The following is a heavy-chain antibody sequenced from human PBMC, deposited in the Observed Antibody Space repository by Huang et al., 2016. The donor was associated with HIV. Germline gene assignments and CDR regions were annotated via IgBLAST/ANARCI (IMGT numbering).Heavy chain of an antibody. Sequence: QMQLQQRGAGLLKPSETLSLTCGVCGGSFTGNYLTWIRQAPGKGLEWIGEVNDSGATNYTPSLNGRVTISLDKSNRELSLNLRSVTAADTAVYYCARQWTILEWLLGLDVWGQGTTVIVSS. D-gene: IGHD3-3*01. CDR3: ARQWTILEWLLGLDV. CDR1: GGSFTGNY. V-gene: IGHV4-34*02. J-gene: IGHJ6*02. CDR2: VNDSGAT.